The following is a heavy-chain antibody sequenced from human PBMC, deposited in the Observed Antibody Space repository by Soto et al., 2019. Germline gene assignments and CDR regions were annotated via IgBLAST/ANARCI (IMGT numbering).Heavy chain of an antibody. Sequence: GASVKVSCKASGYTFTSYGISWVRQAPGQGLEWMGWISAYNGNTNYAQKLQGRVTMTTDTSTSTAYMELRSLRSDDTAVYYCARPGPRYCSSTSCPHWFDPWGQGTLVTVSS. J-gene: IGHJ5*02. CDR3: ARPGPRYCSSTSCPHWFDP. CDR1: GYTFTSYG. D-gene: IGHD2-2*01. V-gene: IGHV1-18*01. CDR2: ISAYNGNT.